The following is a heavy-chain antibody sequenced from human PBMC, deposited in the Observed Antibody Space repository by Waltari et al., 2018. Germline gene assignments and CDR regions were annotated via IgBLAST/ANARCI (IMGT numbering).Heavy chain of an antibody. CDR2: ISPNSIST. D-gene: IGHD3-16*01. J-gene: IGHJ4*02. CDR1: GLSFSTYG. V-gene: IGHV3-23*01. Sequence: EVQLLESGGGLVQPGGSLRLSCTASGLSFSTYGMTWVRQAPGNGLDWVSSISPNSISTYYADSVKGRFTISRDNSKSTVMLQLSSLIVEDTAIYYCAKGQGGRRWYFDYWGQGSQVTVSS. CDR3: AKGQGGRRWYFDY.